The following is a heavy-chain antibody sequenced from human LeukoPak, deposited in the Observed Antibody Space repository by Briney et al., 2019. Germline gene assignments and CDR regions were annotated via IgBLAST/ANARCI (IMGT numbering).Heavy chain of an antibody. D-gene: IGHD6-13*01. CDR1: GFTFSSYG. CDR3: ARDQDVAAAGTWGSLDY. CDR2: ISYDGSNK. V-gene: IGHV3-30*03. Sequence: GGSLRLSCAASGFTFSSYGMHWVRQAPGKGLEWVAVISYDGSNKYYADSVKGRFTISRDNSKNTLYLQMNSLRAEDTAVYYCARDQDVAAAGTWGSLDYWGQGTLVTVSS. J-gene: IGHJ4*02.